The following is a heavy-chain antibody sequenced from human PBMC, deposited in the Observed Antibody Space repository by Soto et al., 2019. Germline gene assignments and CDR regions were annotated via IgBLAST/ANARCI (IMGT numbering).Heavy chain of an antibody. J-gene: IGHJ5*02. CDR2: ISYSGST. CDR3: ARLDLGIVPAPSGGTPWFDT. D-gene: IGHD2-2*01. CDR1: GGSISSSSYY. V-gene: IGHV4-39*01. Sequence: SSQTLSLTCTVSGGSISSSSYYWAWIRQPPGKGLHSILSISYSGSTYYIPSIKSRVTIFVDTSKNQFSLKLSSVTAADTAVYYCARLDLGIVPAPSGGTPWFDTWGQGTLVAASS.